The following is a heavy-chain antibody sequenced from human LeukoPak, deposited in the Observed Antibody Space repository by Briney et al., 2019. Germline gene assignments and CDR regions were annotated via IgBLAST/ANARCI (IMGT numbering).Heavy chain of an antibody. CDR1: GFTVSSNY. D-gene: IGHD1-26*01. J-gene: IGHJ4*02. CDR3: AKGESGSYYQY. Sequence: GGSLRLSCAASGFTVSSNYMSWVRQAPGKGLEWVSVIYSGGSTYYADSVKGRFTISRDTSKNTLYLQMNSLRAEDTAIYYCAKGESGSYYQYWGQGTLVTVSS. V-gene: IGHV3-53*01. CDR2: IYSGGST.